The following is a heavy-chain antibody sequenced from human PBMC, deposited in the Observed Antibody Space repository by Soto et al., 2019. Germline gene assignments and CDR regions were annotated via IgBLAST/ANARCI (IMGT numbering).Heavy chain of an antibody. CDR2: IYYSGST. D-gene: IGHD3-22*01. V-gene: IGHV4-39*01. CDR3: ARDYDSSGDY. CDR1: GGSISTSSYY. Sequence: QLQLQESGPGLVKPSETLSLTCTVSGGSISTSSYYWGWIRQPPGRGLEWIGSIYYSGSTYYNPSLKSRVTISVDTSKNQFSLKLSSVTAADTAVYYCARDYDSSGDYWGQGTLVTVSS. J-gene: IGHJ4*02.